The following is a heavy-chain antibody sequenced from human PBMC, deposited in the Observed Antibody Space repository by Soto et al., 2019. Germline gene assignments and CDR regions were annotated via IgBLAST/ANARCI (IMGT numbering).Heavy chain of an antibody. J-gene: IGHJ6*02. CDR3: AREIRGVVPWYYGMDV. Sequence: SSETLSLTCPVSGGSISISNWRSWVRQPPGKGLEWIGEIYHSGSTNYNPSLKSRVTISVDKSKNQFSLKLSSVTAADTAVYYCAREIRGVVPWYYGMDVWGQGTTVT. V-gene: IGHV4-4*02. D-gene: IGHD2-2*01. CDR1: GGSISISNW. CDR2: IYHSGST.